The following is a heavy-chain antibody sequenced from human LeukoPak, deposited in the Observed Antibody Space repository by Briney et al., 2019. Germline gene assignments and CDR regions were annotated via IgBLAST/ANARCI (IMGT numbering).Heavy chain of an antibody. D-gene: IGHD1-1*01. CDR2: IKQAGSEK. V-gene: IGHV3-7*01. CDR3: ARGYNWNVV. Sequence: PGGSLRLSCAASGFTFSIYWMSWVRQAPGKGLEWVANIKQAGSEKYYVDSVKGRFTISRDNAKNSLYLQMNSLRAEDTAVYYCARGYNWNVVWGQGTLVTVSS. CDR1: GFTFSIYW. J-gene: IGHJ4*02.